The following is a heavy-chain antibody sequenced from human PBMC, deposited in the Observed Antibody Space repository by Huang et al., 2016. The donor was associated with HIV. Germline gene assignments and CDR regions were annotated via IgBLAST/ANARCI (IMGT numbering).Heavy chain of an antibody. J-gene: IGHJ3*01. V-gene: IGHV4-39*02. CDR3: SRGPSTPATEL. CDR2: IYSNGNT. Sequence: QVQLQESGQGLVKPSDTLSLTCIVSGDSVDSSYSYWGWVRQPPGKGLEWMGSIYSNGNTYDNKYPKSRITISVDTSKNHFSLNLKTVTAADTAVYYCSRGPSTPATELWGQGTMVTVSS. CDR1: GDSVDSSYSY. D-gene: IGHD1-1*01.